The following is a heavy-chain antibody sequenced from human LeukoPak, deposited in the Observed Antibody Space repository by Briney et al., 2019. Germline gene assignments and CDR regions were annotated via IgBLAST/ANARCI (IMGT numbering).Heavy chain of an antibody. D-gene: IGHD3-16*01. Sequence: GGSLRLSCAASEFTFSSYAMNWVRQAPGKGLEWVSAISGSGGSTYYADSVKGRFTISRDNSKNTLYLQMNSPRAEDTAVYYYAKDRASHDAFDIWGQGTMVTVSS. CDR2: ISGSGGST. J-gene: IGHJ3*02. V-gene: IGHV3-23*01. CDR1: EFTFSSYA. CDR3: AKDRASHDAFDI.